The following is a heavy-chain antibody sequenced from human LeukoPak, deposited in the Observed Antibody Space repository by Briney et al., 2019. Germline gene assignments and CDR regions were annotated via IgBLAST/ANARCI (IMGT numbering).Heavy chain of an antibody. J-gene: IGHJ4*02. V-gene: IGHV4-34*01. CDR1: GGSFSGYY. CDR2: INHSGST. D-gene: IGHD3-10*01. CDR3: AGRILLWFGELRS. Sequence: PSETLSLTCAVYGGSFSGYYWSWIRQPPGKGLEWIGEINHSGSTNYNPSLKSRVTISVDTSKNQFSLKLSSVTAADTAVYYCAGRILLWFGELRSWGQGTLVTVSS.